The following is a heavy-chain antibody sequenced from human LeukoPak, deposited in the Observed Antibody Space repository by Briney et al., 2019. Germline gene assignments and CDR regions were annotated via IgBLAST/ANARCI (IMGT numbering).Heavy chain of an antibody. D-gene: IGHD5-18*01. Sequence: SETLSLTCTVSGGSISSYYWSWIRQPPGKGLEWIGYIYYSGSTNYNPSLKSRVTISVDTSKNQFSLKLSSVTAADTAVYYCARGTLDTALDRYFDYWGQGTLVTVSS. J-gene: IGHJ4*02. CDR3: ARGTLDTALDRYFDY. CDR2: IYYSGST. V-gene: IGHV4-59*01. CDR1: GGSISSYY.